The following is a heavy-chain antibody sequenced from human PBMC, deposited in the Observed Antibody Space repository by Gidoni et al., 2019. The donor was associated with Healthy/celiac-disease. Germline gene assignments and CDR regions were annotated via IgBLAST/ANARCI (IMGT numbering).Heavy chain of an antibody. J-gene: IGHJ6*02. V-gene: IGHV1-18*01. D-gene: IGHD2-2*02. Sequence: VQLVQSGAEGKKPGASVKVSCKASGYTFTSYGISWVRQAPGQGLEWMGWISAYNVNTNYAQKLQGRVTMTTDTSTSTAYMELRSLRSDDTAVYYCARISSGYCSSTSCYILGYYYGMDVWGQGTTVTVSS. CDR2: ISAYNVNT. CDR3: ARISSGYCSSTSCYILGYYYGMDV. CDR1: GYTFTSYG.